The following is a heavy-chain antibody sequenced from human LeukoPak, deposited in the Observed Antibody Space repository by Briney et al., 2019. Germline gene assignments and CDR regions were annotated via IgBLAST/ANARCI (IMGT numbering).Heavy chain of an antibody. D-gene: IGHD1-26*01. CDR2: IKQDGSEK. J-gene: IGHJ4*02. V-gene: IGHV3-7*01. Sequence: GGSLRLSCAASGFTFSSYWMSWVRLAPGKGLEWVANIKQDGSEKYYVDSVKGRFTISRDNSKNTLYLQMNSLRAEDTAVYYCAKEEWELLADYWGQGTLVTVSS. CDR1: GFTFSSYW. CDR3: AKEEWELLADY.